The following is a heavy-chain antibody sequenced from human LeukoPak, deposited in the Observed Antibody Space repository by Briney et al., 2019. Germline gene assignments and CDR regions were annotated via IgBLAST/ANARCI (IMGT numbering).Heavy chain of an antibody. CDR2: VYYTGYS. CDR3: ARQGAITARRTHYYAMDV. V-gene: IGHV4-39*01. Sequence: SETLSLTCSVSGGLISSSGNFYWGWIRQVPGKGLEWIGSVYYTGYSYDNPSLKSRVTVSVDTSKNQFSLKLNSVTAADTAIYYCARQGAITARRTHYYAMDVWGPGTMVTVSS. D-gene: IGHD1-20*01. CDR1: GGLISSSGNFY. J-gene: IGHJ6*02.